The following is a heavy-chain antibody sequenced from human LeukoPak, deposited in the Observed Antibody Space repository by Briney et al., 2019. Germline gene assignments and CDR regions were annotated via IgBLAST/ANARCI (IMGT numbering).Heavy chain of an antibody. J-gene: IGHJ4*02. CDR3: ATNKDWAEAD. D-gene: IGHD3/OR15-3a*01. Sequence: PSETLSLTCSVSDGSIRTYYWSWIRQSPGQGLEWIGNIYYRGDINYNPSLKSRVIISIDTSKNQFSLKVTSLTAADTAVYYCATNKDWAEADWGQGTLVIVSS. V-gene: IGHV4-59*03. CDR1: DGSIRTYY. CDR2: IYYRGDI.